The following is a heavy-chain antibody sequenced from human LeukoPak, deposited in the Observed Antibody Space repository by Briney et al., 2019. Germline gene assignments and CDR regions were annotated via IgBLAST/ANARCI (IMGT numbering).Heavy chain of an antibody. D-gene: IGHD3-22*01. J-gene: IGHJ4*02. Sequence: SETLSLTCTVSDGSINGYYWSWVRQPPGKGLDWIGYMYSGGTTNYSPSLKSRVTISEDTSKNQFSLKLTSVTAADTAVYYCARSSGYYYEFDYWGQGTLVTVSS. V-gene: IGHV4-59*12. CDR1: DGSINGYY. CDR3: ARSSGYYYEFDY. CDR2: MYSGGTT.